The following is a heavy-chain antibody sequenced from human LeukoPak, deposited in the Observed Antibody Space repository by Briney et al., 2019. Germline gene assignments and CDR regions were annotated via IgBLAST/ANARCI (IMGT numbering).Heavy chain of an antibody. D-gene: IGHD6-6*01. CDR2: IYYSGST. CDR1: GGSISSYY. Sequence: PSETLSLTCTVPGGSISSYYWSWIRQPPEKGLEWIGYIYYSGSTSYNPSLKSRVTISVDTSKNQFSLKLSSGTAADTAVYYCAKFVQEDWFDPWGQGTLVTVSS. J-gene: IGHJ5*02. CDR3: AKFVQEDWFDP. V-gene: IGHV4-59*08.